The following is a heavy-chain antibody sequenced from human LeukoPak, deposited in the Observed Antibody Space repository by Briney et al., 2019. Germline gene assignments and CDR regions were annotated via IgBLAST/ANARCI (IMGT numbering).Heavy chain of an antibody. J-gene: IGHJ4*02. Sequence: GRSLRLSCTASGFTFSDYAMSWFRQAPGKGLEWVGFVRNKAYGGTAEYAASVKGRFTISRDDSKTIAYLQMNSLKTEDTAVYYCTREKRYFDWFQADYWGQGTLVTVSS. V-gene: IGHV3-49*03. CDR2: VRNKAYGGTA. CDR3: TREKRYFDWFQADY. D-gene: IGHD3-9*01. CDR1: GFTFSDYA.